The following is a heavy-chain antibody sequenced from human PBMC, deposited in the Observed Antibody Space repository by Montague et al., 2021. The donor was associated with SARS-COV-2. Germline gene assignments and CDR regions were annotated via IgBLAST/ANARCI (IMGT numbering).Heavy chain of an antibody. Sequence: SETLSLTCTVSGGSVSGTSYYWAWIRQPPGKGLEWIVNIHHSGTTFYTLSLKSRVTIFVDTSKNEVSLKLNSVTAADTAVYYCARQGGPAGKHWFDPWGQGTLVTVSS. D-gene: IGHD2-2*01. CDR1: GGSVSGTSYY. J-gene: IGHJ5*02. CDR2: IHHSGTT. CDR3: ARQGGPAGKHWFDP. V-gene: IGHV4-39*01.